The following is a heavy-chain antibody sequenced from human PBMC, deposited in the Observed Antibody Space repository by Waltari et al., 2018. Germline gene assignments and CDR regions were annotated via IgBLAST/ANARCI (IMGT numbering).Heavy chain of an antibody. J-gene: IGHJ4*02. V-gene: IGHV4-59*08. D-gene: IGHD2-15*01. CDR3: ARWDTPGRYFGD. CDR2: IRHTGET. Sequence: CFRNGIRRPPGKGRGWIGYIRHTGETKCNPSLKSRVTMSVDTSRNQISRGLTSVTAADTAVYYCARWDTPGRYFGDWGQGTPVTVSS. CDR1: CF.